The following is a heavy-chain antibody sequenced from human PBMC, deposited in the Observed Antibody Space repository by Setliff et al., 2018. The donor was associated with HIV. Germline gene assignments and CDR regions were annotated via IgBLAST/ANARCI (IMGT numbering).Heavy chain of an antibody. Sequence: VSGPTLVNPTQTLTLTCDFSGFSLATDGVAVGWIRQPPGKGPEWLALIYWDGDKRYNPSLKDRLTITKATSNNHVVLMMSNMDPADTATYYCTHRGIAAAGTHFDYWGQGTLVTVSS. CDR3: THRGIAAAGTHFDY. CDR1: GFSLATDGVA. V-gene: IGHV2-5*02. D-gene: IGHD6-13*01. J-gene: IGHJ4*02. CDR2: IYWDGDK.